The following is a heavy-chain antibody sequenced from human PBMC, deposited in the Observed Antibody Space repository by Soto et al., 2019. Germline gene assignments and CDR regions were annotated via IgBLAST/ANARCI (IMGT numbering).Heavy chain of an antibody. CDR3: AMMDYGDDLWRDY. CDR2: INPSGGST. D-gene: IGHD4-17*01. Sequence: QVQLVQSGAEVKKPGASVKVSCKVSGYTFTSYYMHWVRQAPGQGLEWMGIINPSGGSTSYAQKFQGRVTMTRDTSTSTVYMELSSLRSEDTAVYYCAMMDYGDDLWRDYWGQGTLVTVSS. V-gene: IGHV1-46*01. J-gene: IGHJ4*02. CDR1: GYTFTSYY.